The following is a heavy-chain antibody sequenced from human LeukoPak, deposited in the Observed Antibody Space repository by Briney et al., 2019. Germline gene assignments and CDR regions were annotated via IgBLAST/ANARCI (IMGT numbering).Heavy chain of an antibody. Sequence: SETLSLTCTVSGYSISSGYYWGWIRQPPGKELEWIGNIHHSGSTYYNPSLKSRITISMDTSKNQLSLTLTSVTAADTAMYYCANGYTFLSSWFDPWGQGTLVTVSS. D-gene: IGHD5-12*01. CDR1: GYSISSGYY. J-gene: IGHJ5*02. CDR2: IHHSGST. V-gene: IGHV4-38-2*02. CDR3: ANGYTFLSSWFDP.